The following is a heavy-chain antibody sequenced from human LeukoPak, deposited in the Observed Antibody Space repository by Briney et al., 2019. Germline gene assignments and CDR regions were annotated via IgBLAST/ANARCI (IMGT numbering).Heavy chain of an antibody. D-gene: IGHD5-18*01. J-gene: IGHJ4*02. V-gene: IGHV3-33*01. CDR1: GFTFSSYG. Sequence: SPRLSCAASGFTFSSYGMHWARQAPGKGLEWVAVIWYDGSNKYYADSVKGRFTISRDNSKNTLYLQMNSLRAEDAAVYYCARDTEDTAMTIDYWGQGTLVTVSS. CDR3: ARDTEDTAMTIDY. CDR2: IWYDGSNK.